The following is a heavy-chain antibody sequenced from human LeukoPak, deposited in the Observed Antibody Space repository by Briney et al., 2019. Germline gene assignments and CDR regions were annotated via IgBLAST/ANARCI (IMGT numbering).Heavy chain of an antibody. Sequence: PSQTLSLTCTVSGGSISSGSYYWSWIRQPAWKGLEWIGRIYTSGSTNYNPSLKSRVTISVDTSKNQFSLKLSSVTAADTAVYYCARADTAMVRGYFDYWGQGTLVTVSS. D-gene: IGHD5-18*01. CDR2: IYTSGST. V-gene: IGHV4-61*02. J-gene: IGHJ4*02. CDR1: GGSISSGSYY. CDR3: ARADTAMVRGYFDY.